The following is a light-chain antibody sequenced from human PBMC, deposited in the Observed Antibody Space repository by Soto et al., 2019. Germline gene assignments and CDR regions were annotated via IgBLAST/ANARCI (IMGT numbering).Light chain of an antibody. CDR3: QQYGSSPIT. Sequence: EIVLTQSPGTLSLSPGERGTLSCRASQSVSSNYLAWYQQKPGQAPRLLIYRTSTRPAAIPDRFSGSGSGTDFPLSISRLEPEDVAVYSGQQYGSSPITFGQGTRLEIK. CDR2: RTS. V-gene: IGKV3-20*01. J-gene: IGKJ5*01. CDR1: QSVSSNY.